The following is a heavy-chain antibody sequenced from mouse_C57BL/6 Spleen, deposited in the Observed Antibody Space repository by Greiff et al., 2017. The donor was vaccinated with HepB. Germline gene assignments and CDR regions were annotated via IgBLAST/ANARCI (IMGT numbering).Heavy chain of an antibody. CDR1: GYTFTSYW. D-gene: IGHD3-2*02. J-gene: IGHJ4*01. V-gene: IGHV1-52*01. CDR2: IDPSDSET. CDR3: ARAETAQATNYAMDY. Sequence: QVQLQQPGAELVRPGSSVKLSCKASGYTFTSYWMHWVKQRPIQGLEWIGNIDPSDSETHYNQKFKDKATLTVDKSSSTAYMQLSSLTSADSAVYYCARAETAQATNYAMDYGGQGTSVTVSS.